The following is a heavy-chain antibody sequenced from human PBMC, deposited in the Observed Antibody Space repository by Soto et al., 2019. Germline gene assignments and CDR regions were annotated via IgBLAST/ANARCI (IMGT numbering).Heavy chain of an antibody. J-gene: IGHJ6*02. CDR1: GFTFSSYG. CDR3: AKDRVAAAGTARSYGMDV. D-gene: IGHD6-13*01. CDR2: ISYDGSNK. V-gene: IGHV3-30*18. Sequence: GGSLRLSCAASGFTFSSYGMHWVRQAPGKGLEWVAVISYDGSNKYYADSVKGRFTISRDNSKNTLYLQMNSLRAEDTAVYYCAKDRVAAAGTARSYGMDVWGQGTTVTVSS.